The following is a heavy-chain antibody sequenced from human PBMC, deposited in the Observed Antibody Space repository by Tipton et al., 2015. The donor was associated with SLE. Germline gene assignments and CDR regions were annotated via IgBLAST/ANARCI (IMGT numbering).Heavy chain of an antibody. CDR1: GDSIGGSRYW. Sequence: TLSLTCTVSGDSIGGSRYWWDWIRQPPGKGLEWIGSIYYSGSTSYNPSLKSRVTILLDTSKNQFSLNLSSVTAADTAMYYRARGSLGVVAASDYWGQGTLVTVSS. D-gene: IGHD2-15*01. CDR3: ARGSLGVVAASDY. CDR2: IYYSGST. J-gene: IGHJ4*02. V-gene: IGHV4-39*07.